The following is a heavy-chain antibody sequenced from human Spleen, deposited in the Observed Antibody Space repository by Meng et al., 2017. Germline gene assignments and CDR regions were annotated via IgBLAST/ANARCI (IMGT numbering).Heavy chain of an antibody. J-gene: IGHJ5*02. CDR3: VRSRAWVRTGFDP. CDR2: IGHSGFT. V-gene: IGHV4-39*01. D-gene: IGHD1/OR15-1a*01. Sequence: QPQLQESGPGRVGPSEALSLTCSVSGGSISTRGYYWGWIRQPPGKGLEWIGSIGHSGFTYYTPSLKSRVTVSVDTSRSQFSLELTSVTAADTAVYYCVRSRAWVRTGFDPWGQGTLVTVSS. CDR1: GGSISTRGYY.